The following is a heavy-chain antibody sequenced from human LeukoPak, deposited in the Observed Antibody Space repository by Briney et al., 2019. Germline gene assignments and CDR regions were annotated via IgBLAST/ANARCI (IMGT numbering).Heavy chain of an antibody. CDR1: GYTFTSYD. V-gene: IGHV1-8*01. D-gene: IGHD6-13*01. J-gene: IGHJ4*02. CDR2: MNPNSGNT. Sequence: ASVKVSCKASGYTFTSYDINWVRQATGQGLEWMGWMNPNSGNTGYAQKFQGRVTMTRNTSISTAYMELGSLRSEDTAVYYCARGGEPTESSSWHTFDYWGQGTLVTVSS. CDR3: ARGGEPTESSSWHTFDY.